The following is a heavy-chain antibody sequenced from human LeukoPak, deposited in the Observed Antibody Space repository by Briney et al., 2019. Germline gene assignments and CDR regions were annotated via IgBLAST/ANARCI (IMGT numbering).Heavy chain of an antibody. J-gene: IGHJ4*02. CDR3: ARDPLHYDILTGYSETYFDY. CDR2: IIPIFGTA. CDR1: GGTFSSYA. D-gene: IGHD3-9*01. V-gene: IGHV1-69*05. Sequence: PSASVKVSCKASGGTFSSYAISWVRQAPGQVLEWMGGIIPIFGTANYAQKFQGRVTITTDESTSTAYMELSSLRSEDTAVYYCARDPLHYDILTGYSETYFDYWGQGTLVTVSS.